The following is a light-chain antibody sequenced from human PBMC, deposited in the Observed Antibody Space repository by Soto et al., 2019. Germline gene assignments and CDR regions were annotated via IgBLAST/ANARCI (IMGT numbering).Light chain of an antibody. V-gene: IGKV1-39*01. CDR1: QTVTSY. Sequence: DVQMTQSPSSLSASVGDSLTLTCRASQTVTSYLNWYQQKPGKAPKLLVYAASTLQSGVPSRFSGSGSGTEFTLTISSLQSEDFAVYYCQQYNNWPAITFGQGTRLEIK. CDR3: QQYNNWPAIT. J-gene: IGKJ5*01. CDR2: AAS.